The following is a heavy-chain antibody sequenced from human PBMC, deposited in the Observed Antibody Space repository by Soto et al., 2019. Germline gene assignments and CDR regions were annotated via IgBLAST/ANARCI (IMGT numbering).Heavy chain of an antibody. D-gene: IGHD3-10*01. CDR3: ARGGVRRWFDP. Sequence: SETLSLTCAVYGGSFSGYYWSWIRQPPGKGLEWIGEINHSGSTNYNPSLKSRVTISVDTSKNQFSLKLSSVTAADTAVYYCARGGVRRWFDPWGQGTLVTVSS. CDR2: INHSGST. J-gene: IGHJ5*02. CDR1: GGSFSGYY. V-gene: IGHV4-34*01.